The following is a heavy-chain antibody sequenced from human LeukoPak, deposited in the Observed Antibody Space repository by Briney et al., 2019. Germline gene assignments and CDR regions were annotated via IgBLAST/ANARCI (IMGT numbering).Heavy chain of an antibody. CDR1: GFTFTSSA. J-gene: IGHJ4*02. CDR2: IVVGSGNT. V-gene: IGHV1-58*02. Sequence: SVKVSCKASGFTFTSSAMQWVRQARGQRLEWIGWIVVGSGNTNYAQKLQERVTITRDMSTSTAYMELSSLRSEDTAVYYCAALGVDTAMVTVDYWGQGTLVTVSS. CDR3: AALGVDTAMVTVDY. D-gene: IGHD5-18*01.